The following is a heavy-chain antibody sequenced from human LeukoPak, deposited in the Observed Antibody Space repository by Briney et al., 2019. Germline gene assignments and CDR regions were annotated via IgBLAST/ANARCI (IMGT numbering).Heavy chain of an antibody. CDR1: GGSISSYY. CDR3: ARESVGYCSGGSCPYYFDY. Sequence: SETLSLTCTVSGGSISSYYWSWVRQPAGKGLEWIGRIYSSGNTNYNPSLKSRVTMSVDTSRNQFSLKLSSVTAADTAVYYCARESVGYCSGGSCPYYFDYWDQGTLVTVSS. CDR2: IYSSGNT. J-gene: IGHJ4*02. D-gene: IGHD2-15*01. V-gene: IGHV4-4*07.